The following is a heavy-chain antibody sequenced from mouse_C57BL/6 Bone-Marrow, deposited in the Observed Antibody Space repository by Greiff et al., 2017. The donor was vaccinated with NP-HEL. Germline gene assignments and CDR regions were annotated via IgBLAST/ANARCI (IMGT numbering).Heavy chain of an antibody. D-gene: IGHD2-1*01. CDR1: GYTFTTYP. Sequence: QVQLQQSGAELVKPGASVKMSCKASGYTFTTYPIEWMKQNHGKSLEWIGNFHPYNDDTEYNEKFKNKATLTVEKSSSTVYLQLSRLTSDDSSDYYCARGGNYWYYFDYWGQGTTLTVSS. CDR3: ARGGNYWYYFDY. V-gene: IGHV1-47*01. J-gene: IGHJ2*01. CDR2: FHPYNDDT.